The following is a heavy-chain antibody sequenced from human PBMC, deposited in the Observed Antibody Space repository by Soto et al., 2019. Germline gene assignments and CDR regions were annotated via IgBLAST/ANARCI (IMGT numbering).Heavy chain of an antibody. CDR3: ARAITEWFGATYFDY. Sequence: GGSLRLSCAASGFTFSDYYMSWIRQAPGKGLEWVSYISSSGSTIYYADSVKGRFTISRDNAKNSLYLQMNSLRAEDTAVYYCARAITEWFGATYFDYWGQGTLVTVSS. CDR1: GFTFSDYY. V-gene: IGHV3-11*01. CDR2: ISSSGSTI. D-gene: IGHD3-10*01. J-gene: IGHJ4*02.